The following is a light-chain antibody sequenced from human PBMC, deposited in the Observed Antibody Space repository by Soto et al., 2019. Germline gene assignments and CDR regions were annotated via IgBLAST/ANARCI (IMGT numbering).Light chain of an antibody. CDR2: DVS. J-gene: IGKJ1*01. Sequence: DIQMTQSPSSLSASVGDRVTITCQASQDISNFLNWYQQKPGKAPKLLIYDVSNLETGVPARFSGSGSRTDFTFTISSPQPEDIATYDCQQFDNLPQWTFGQGNKVEIK. CDR3: QQFDNLPQWT. V-gene: IGKV1-33*01. CDR1: QDISNF.